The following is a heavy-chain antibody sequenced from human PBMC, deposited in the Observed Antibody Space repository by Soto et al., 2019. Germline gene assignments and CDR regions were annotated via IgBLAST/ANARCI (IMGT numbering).Heavy chain of an antibody. J-gene: IGHJ6*02. V-gene: IGHV3-30*18. Sequence: GGSLRLSCAASGFTFSSYGMHWVRQAPGKGLEWVAVISYDGSNKYYADSVKGRFTISRDNSKNTLYLQMNSLRAEDTAVYYCAKDRQQLPSRIYYYYCGMDVWGQGTTVTVS. CDR2: ISYDGSNK. CDR3: AKDRQQLPSRIYYYYCGMDV. CDR1: GFTFSSYG. D-gene: IGHD6-13*01.